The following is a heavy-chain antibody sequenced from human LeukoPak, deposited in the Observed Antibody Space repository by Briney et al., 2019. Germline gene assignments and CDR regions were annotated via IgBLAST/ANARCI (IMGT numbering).Heavy chain of an antibody. J-gene: IGHJ5*02. CDR1: GLTLRDAY. D-gene: IGHD6-13*01. CDR2: IKSKAHGETT. V-gene: IGHV3-15*01. Sequence: GESLRLSCTASGLTLRDAYLRWVRQAPGKGLEWVGHIKSKAHGETTHIAAPVKGRLSISRDDSKNTVYLHMNGLRTEDTAMYFCTPGHYSNLWGQGTLVTVSS. CDR3: TPGHYSNL.